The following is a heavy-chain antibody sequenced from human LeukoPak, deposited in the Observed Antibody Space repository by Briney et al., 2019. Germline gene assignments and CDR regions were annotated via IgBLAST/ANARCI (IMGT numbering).Heavy chain of an antibody. J-gene: IGHJ4*02. CDR1: GYTFTGYY. V-gene: IGHV1-2*02. CDR2: INPNSGGT. D-gene: IGHD1-26*01. Sequence: ASVKVSCKASGYTFTGYYMHWVRQAPGQGLEWMGWINPNSGGTNYAQKFQGRVTMTRDTSISTAYMELSRLRSDDTAVYYCATGRWISGNYYNFDYWGQGTLVTVSS. CDR3: ATGRWISGNYYNFDY.